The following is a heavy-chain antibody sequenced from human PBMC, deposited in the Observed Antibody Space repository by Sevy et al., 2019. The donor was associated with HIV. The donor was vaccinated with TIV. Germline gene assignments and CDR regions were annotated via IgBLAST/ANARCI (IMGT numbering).Heavy chain of an antibody. CDR3: AHWSYTSGRYKVHFDP. J-gene: IGHJ5*02. CDR2: IYWNDDK. CDR1: GFSVNTAGVG. Sequence: CSPTLVNPTQTLTLTCTFSGFSVNTAGVGVGRIRQPPGKALEWLALIYWNDDKYYNPSQSIRLTITKDTSENEVVLTMANMGPEVTATYFCAHWSYTSGRYKVHFDPWGQGTMVLVSS. D-gene: IGHD6-19*01. V-gene: IGHV2-5*01.